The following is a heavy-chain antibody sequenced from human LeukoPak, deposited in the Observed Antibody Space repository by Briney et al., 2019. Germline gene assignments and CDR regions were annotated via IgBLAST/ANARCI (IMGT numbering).Heavy chain of an antibody. V-gene: IGHV3-74*01. J-gene: IGHJ3*02. CDR1: GFTFSSYW. Sequence: GSLRLSCAASGFTFSSYWMHWVRQAPGKGLVWVPRINSDGSSTRYADSVKGRFTISRDNAKNTLYLQMNSLRAEDTAVYYCARTHYGDNNHAFDIWGQGTMVTVSS. CDR2: INSDGSST. CDR3: ARTHYGDNNHAFDI. D-gene: IGHD4-23*01.